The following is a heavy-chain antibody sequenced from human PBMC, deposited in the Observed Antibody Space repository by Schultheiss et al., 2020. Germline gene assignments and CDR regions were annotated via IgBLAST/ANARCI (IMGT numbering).Heavy chain of an antibody. J-gene: IGHJ5*02. V-gene: IGHV4-39*01. Sequence: SETLSLTCTVSGGSISSSSYYWGWIRQPPGKGLEWIGSIYYSGSTYYNQSLKSRVTISVDTSKNQFSLKLSSVTATDTAVYYCARHAPRDYVWGSYRLNWFDPWGQGTLVTVSS. CDR2: IYYSGST. CDR1: GGSISSSSYY. D-gene: IGHD3-16*02. CDR3: ARHAPRDYVWGSYRLNWFDP.